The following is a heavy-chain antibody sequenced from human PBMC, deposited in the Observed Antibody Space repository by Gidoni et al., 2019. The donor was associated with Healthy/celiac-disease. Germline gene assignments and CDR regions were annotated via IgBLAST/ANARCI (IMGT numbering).Heavy chain of an antibody. CDR1: GFPFSSYS. V-gene: IGHV3-21*01. CDR2: ISSSSSYI. J-gene: IGHJ4*02. CDR3: ARDYGGYVIDY. D-gene: IGHD5-12*01. Sequence: EVQLVESGGGLVKPGGSLSLSCPASGFPFSSYSMNWVRQAPGKGLEWVSSISSSSSYIYYADSVKGRFTISRDNAKNSLYLQMNSLRAEDTAVYYCARDYGGYVIDYWGQGTLVTVSS.